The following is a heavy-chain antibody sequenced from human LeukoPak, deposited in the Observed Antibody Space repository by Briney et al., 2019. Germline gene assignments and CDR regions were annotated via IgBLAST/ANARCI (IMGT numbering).Heavy chain of an antibody. CDR1: GGTFSSYA. V-gene: IGHV1-69*05. CDR3: ARGRLGELSTFDC. Sequence: SVKVSCKASGGTFSSYAISWVRQAPGQGLEWMGGIIPIFGTANYAQKFQGRVTITTDESTSTAYMELSSLRSEDTAVYYCARGRLGELSTFDCWGQGTLVTVSS. J-gene: IGHJ4*02. D-gene: IGHD3-16*02. CDR2: IIPIFGTA.